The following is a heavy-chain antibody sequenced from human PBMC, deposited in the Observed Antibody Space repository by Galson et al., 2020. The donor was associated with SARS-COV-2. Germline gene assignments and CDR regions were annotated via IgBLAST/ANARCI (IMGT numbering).Heavy chain of an antibody. CDR3: ARESRWELLDY. Sequence: ASVKVSCKASGYTFTSYGISWVRQAPGQGLEWMGWISAYNGNTNYAQKLQGRVTITTDTSTSTAYMWLRSLRSDDTAVYYCARESRWELLDYWGQGTLVTVSS. J-gene: IGHJ4*02. D-gene: IGHD1-26*01. V-gene: IGHV1-18*04. CDR2: ISAYNGNT. CDR1: GYTFTSYG.